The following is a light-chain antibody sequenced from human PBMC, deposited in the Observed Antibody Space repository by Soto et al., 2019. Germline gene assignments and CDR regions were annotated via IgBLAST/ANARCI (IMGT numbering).Light chain of an antibody. CDR3: SSYTGSSTFV. CDR1: SSDVGGYDY. V-gene: IGLV2-14*01. CDR2: DVN. J-gene: IGLJ1*01. Sequence: SVLTQPASVSGSRGQSITISCTGTSSDVGGYDYVSWYQQLPGKAPKLLIYDVNNRPSGVSHRFSGSKSGNTASLTISGLQAEDEADYYCSSYTGSSTFVFGTGTKVTVL.